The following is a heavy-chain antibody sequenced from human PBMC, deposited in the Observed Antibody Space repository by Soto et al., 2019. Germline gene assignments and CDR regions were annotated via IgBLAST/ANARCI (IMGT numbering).Heavy chain of an antibody. CDR1: VFTFISYG. CDR3: AKDSPVYSSSLGNWFDP. D-gene: IGHD6-13*01. CDR2: ISYDGSNK. V-gene: IGHV3-30*18. J-gene: IGHJ5*02. Sequence: PGGSLRLSCASSVFTFISYGMHWVRQAPGKGLEWVAVISYDGSNKYYADSVKGRFTISRDNSKNTLYLQMNSLRAEDTAVYYCAKDSPVYSSSLGNWFDPWGQGTLVTVSS.